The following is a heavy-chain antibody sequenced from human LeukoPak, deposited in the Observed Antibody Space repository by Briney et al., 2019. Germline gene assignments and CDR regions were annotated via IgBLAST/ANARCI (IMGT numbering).Heavy chain of an antibody. CDR1: GFTFDDYA. J-gene: IGHJ4*02. CDR2: ISWNSGTI. CDR3: AKDAYDTSGYYPN. V-gene: IGHV3-9*01. Sequence: PGGSLRLSCAASGFTFDDYAMHWVRQAPGKGLEWVSGISWNSGTIGYADSVKGRFTTSRDNAKNSLYLQMNSLRAEDTALYYCAKDAYDTSGYYPNWGQGTLVTVSS. D-gene: IGHD3-22*01.